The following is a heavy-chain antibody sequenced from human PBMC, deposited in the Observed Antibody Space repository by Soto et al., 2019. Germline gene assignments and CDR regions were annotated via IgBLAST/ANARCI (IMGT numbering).Heavy chain of an antibody. CDR3: AKFFNDFWSGLDG. CDR2: ISGSGGST. D-gene: IGHD3-3*01. Sequence: EVQLLESGGGLVQPGGSLRLSCAASGFTFSSYAMSWVRQAPWKGREWVSAISGSGGSTYYADSVKGRFTISRDNSKNTLYLQMNSLRAEDTAVYYCAKFFNDFWSGLDGWGQGTTVTVSS. J-gene: IGHJ6*02. CDR1: GFTFSSYA. V-gene: IGHV3-23*01.